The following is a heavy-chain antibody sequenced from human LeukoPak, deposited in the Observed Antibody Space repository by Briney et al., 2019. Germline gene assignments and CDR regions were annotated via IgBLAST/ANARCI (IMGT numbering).Heavy chain of an antibody. CDR1: GGSFSGYY. V-gene: IGHV4-34*01. Sequence: PSETLSLTCAVYGGSFSGYYWSWIRQPPGKGLEWIGEINHSGSTNYNPSLKSRVTISVDTSKNQFSLKLSSVTAADTAVYYCARAPGGTMIVVVSRHFDYWGQGTLVTVSS. CDR2: INHSGST. J-gene: IGHJ4*02. CDR3: ARAPGGTMIVVVSRHFDY. D-gene: IGHD3-22*01.